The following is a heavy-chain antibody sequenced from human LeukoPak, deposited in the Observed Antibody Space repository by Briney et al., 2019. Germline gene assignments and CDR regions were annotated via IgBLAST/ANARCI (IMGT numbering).Heavy chain of an antibody. CDR3: ARATGVVPAHYYMDV. D-gene: IGHD2-2*01. V-gene: IGHV1-2*02. J-gene: IGHJ6*03. Sequence: GASVKVSCKASGYTFTGYYMHWVRQAPGQRLEWMGWINPNSGGTNYAQKFQGRVTMTRDTSISTAYMELSRLRSDDTAVYYCARATGVVPAHYYMDVWGKGTTVTVSS. CDR1: GYTFTGYY. CDR2: INPNSGGT.